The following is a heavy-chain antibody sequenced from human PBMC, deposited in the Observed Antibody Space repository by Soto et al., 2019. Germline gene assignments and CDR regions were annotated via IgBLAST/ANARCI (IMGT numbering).Heavy chain of an antibody. CDR2: ISGSGSST. Sequence: GGSLRLSCAASGFTFSSYAMSWVRQAPGKGLEWVSAISGSGSSTYYADSVTGRFTISRDNSKNTLFLQMNSLRAEDTAVYYCARHWYSSGWYGPPPFYYYYGMDGWGQGTTVTVSS. J-gene: IGHJ6*02. CDR1: GFTFSSYA. CDR3: ARHWYSSGWYGPPPFYYYYGMDG. D-gene: IGHD6-19*01. V-gene: IGHV3-23*01.